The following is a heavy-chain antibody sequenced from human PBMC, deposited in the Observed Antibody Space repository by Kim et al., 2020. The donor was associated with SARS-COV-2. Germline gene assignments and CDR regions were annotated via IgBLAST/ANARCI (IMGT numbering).Heavy chain of an antibody. Sequence: SETLSLTCTVSGGSISSSSYYWGWPRQPPGKGLEWIGSIYYSGSTYYNPTLKSRVTISVDTSKNPFSLKPSSVTAADTTVYYCARQRMHYYDSSGYFRDDAFDIWGQGKMGTVSS. CDR3: ARQRMHYYDSSGYFRDDAFDI. V-gene: IGHV4-39*01. CDR1: GGSISSSSYY. D-gene: IGHD3-22*01. J-gene: IGHJ3*02. CDR2: IYYSGST.